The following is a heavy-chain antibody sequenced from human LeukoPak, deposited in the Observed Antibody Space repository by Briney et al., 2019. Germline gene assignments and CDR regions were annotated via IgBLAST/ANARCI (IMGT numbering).Heavy chain of an antibody. Sequence: GGSLRLSCVVSGFSFSTYWMSWVRQAPGKGLEWVATLSGSGAGTYYSDSVQGRFTISRDNSKRTLFLQMNSLRAEDTAFYYGAKAELGVDTFFDYWGQGTLVTVSS. J-gene: IGHJ4*02. V-gene: IGHV3-23*01. CDR2: LSGSGAGT. D-gene: IGHD5-18*01. CDR1: GFSFSTYW. CDR3: AKAELGVDTFFDY.